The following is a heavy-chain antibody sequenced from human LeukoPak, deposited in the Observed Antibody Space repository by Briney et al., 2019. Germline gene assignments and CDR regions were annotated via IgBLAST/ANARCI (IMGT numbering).Heavy chain of an antibody. D-gene: IGHD3-22*01. CDR1: GGSISSSSYY. CDR2: IYYSGST. J-gene: IGHJ4*02. Sequence: PSETLSLTCTVSGGSISSSSYYWGWIRQPPGKGLEWIGSIYYSGSTYYNPSLKSRVTISVGTSKNQFSLKLSSVTATDTAVYYCARRKADSSGFSFDYWGQGTLVTVSS. V-gene: IGHV4-39*01. CDR3: ARRKADSSGFSFDY.